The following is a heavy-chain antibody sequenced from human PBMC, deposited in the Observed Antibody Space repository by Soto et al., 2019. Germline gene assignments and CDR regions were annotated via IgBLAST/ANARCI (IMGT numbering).Heavy chain of an antibody. V-gene: IGHV1-8*01. J-gene: IGHJ5*02. CDR2: MNPNSGNT. D-gene: IGHD3-3*01. CDR3: ARKYYDFWSGPYNWFDP. Sequence: ASVKVSCKASGYTLTSYDINWVRQATGQGLEWMGWMNPNSGNTGYAQKFQGRVTMTRNTSISTAYMELSSLRSEDTAVYYCARKYYDFWSGPYNWFDPWGQGTLVTV. CDR1: GYTLTSYD.